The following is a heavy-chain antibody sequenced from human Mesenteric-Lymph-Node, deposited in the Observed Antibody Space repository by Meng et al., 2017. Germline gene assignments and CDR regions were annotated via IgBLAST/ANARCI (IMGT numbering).Heavy chain of an antibody. D-gene: IGHD4-17*01. CDR2: IYYSGST. CDR1: GGSISSGGFY. V-gene: IGHV4-31*11. Sequence: QVQLQQWGEGLLKPSETLSLTCAVSGGSISSGGFYWSWIRQHPGKGLEWIGYIYYSGSTYYNPSLRSRVAISIDTSKNQFSLKLTSVTAADTAVYFCARTNYGDYNWFDPWGQGTLVTVSS. J-gene: IGHJ5*02. CDR3: ARTNYGDYNWFDP.